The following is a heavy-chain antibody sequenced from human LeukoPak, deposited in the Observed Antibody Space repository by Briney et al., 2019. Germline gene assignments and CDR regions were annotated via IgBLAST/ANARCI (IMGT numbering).Heavy chain of an antibody. J-gene: IGHJ4*02. D-gene: IGHD4-17*01. CDR2: ISGSGGNT. CDR1: GFTFSNYA. CDR3: AKDFNTVTTIDS. Sequence: GGSLRLSCAASGFTFSNYAMNWVRQAPGKGLEWVSVISGSGGNTYYADSVKGRFTISRDNSKNTLYLQMNSLRAEDTAVYYCAKDFNTVTTIDSWGQGTLVTVSS. V-gene: IGHV3-23*01.